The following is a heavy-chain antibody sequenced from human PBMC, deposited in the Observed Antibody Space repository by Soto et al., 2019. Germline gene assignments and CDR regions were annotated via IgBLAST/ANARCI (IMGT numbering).Heavy chain of an antibody. J-gene: IGHJ4*02. Sequence: ASVKVSCKASGGTFSSYAISWVRQAPGQGLEWMGGIIPIFGTANYAQKFQGRVTITADESTSTAYMELSSLRSEDTAVYYCARGPHYGYSSSWFGPIDYWGQGTLVTVSS. CDR3: ARGPHYGYSSSWFGPIDY. CDR2: IIPIFGTA. CDR1: GGTFSSYA. V-gene: IGHV1-69*13. D-gene: IGHD6-13*01.